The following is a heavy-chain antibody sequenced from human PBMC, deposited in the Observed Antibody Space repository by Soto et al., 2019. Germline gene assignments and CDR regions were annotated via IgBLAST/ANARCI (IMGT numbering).Heavy chain of an antibody. D-gene: IGHD6-19*01. CDR2: ISDDGSQK. J-gene: IGHJ4*02. Sequence: GGSLRLSCAASGFTFRTYGMHWVRQAPGKGLEWVAFISDDGSQKYYGDSVKGRFTISRDNSKNTLSLRMISLRTEDASVYYCAKEAHGGWHFFDTWGQGTLVTVSS. CDR3: AKEAHGGWHFFDT. V-gene: IGHV3-30*18. CDR1: GFTFRTYG.